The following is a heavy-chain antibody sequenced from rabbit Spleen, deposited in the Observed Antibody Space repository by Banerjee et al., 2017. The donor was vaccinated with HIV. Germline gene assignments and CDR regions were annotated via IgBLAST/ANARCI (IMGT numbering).Heavy chain of an antibody. V-gene: IGHV1S45*01. CDR1: GIDFSSYNF. J-gene: IGHJ6*01. D-gene: IGHD8-1*01. CDR3: ARDTGSSFSTYGMDL. Sequence: QEQLVESGGGLVTPGASLTLTCKASGIDFSSYNFICWVRQAPGKGLEWIACIDIGSRDFTYYASWAKGRFIISKTSSTTVTLQMTSLTVADTATYFCARDTGSSFSTYGMDLWAQGPSSPS. CDR2: IDIGSRDFT.